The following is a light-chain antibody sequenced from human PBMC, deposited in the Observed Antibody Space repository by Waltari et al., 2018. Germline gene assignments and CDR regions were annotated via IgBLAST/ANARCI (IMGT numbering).Light chain of an antibody. CDR2: RDS. CDR3: ASWDDILIGRL. CDR1: PPNIGHNF. Sequence: QSVLTQPPSASAAPGQRVNISCSGSPPNIGHNFVYWYQQLPGTAPRLVIHRDSQRPSGIPDRFSGSKSGTSASLAISGLRSEDEADYYCASWDDILIGRLFGGGTKLTVL. V-gene: IGLV1-47*01. J-gene: IGLJ2*01.